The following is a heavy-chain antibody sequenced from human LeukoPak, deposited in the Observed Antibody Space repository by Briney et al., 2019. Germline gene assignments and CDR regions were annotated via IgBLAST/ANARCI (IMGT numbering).Heavy chain of an antibody. Sequence: ASVKVSCKASGYTFTSYDINWVRQATGQGLEWMGWMNPNSGNTGYAQKFQGRVTMTRNTSISTAYMELSSLRSEDTAVYYCARVCRRTLKIVVPAAICYWGQGTLVTVSS. V-gene: IGHV1-8*01. CDR3: ARVCRRTLKIVVPAAICY. J-gene: IGHJ4*02. D-gene: IGHD2-2*02. CDR2: MNPNSGNT. CDR1: GYTFTSYD.